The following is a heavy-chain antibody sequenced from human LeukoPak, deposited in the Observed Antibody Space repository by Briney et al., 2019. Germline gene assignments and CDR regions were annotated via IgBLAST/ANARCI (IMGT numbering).Heavy chain of an antibody. J-gene: IGHJ4*02. CDR3: AREVVVIQYYFDY. V-gene: IGHV4-38-2*02. CDR2: IYHSGST. Sequence: KPSETLSLTCAVSGYSISSGYYWGWIRQPPGKGLEWIGSIYHSGSTYYNPSLKSRVTISVDTSKKQFSLKLSSVTAADTAVYYCAREVVVIQYYFDYWGQGTLVTVSS. CDR1: GYSISSGYY. D-gene: IGHD3-22*01.